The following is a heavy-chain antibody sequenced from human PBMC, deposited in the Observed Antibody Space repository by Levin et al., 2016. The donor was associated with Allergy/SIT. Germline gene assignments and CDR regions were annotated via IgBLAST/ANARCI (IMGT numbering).Heavy chain of an antibody. CDR1: GGSISSYY. V-gene: IGHV4-59*12. J-gene: IGHJ6*02. Sequence: SETLSLTCTVSGGSISSYYWSWIRQPPGKGLEWIGYIYYSGSTNYNPSLKSRVTISVDTSKNQFSLKLSSVTAADTAVYYCARGRYFDWLLPGWPPTRRHPQYYYGMDVWGQGTTVTVSS. CDR2: IYYSGST. CDR3: ARGRYFDWLLPGWPPTRRHPQYYYGMDV. D-gene: IGHD3-9*01.